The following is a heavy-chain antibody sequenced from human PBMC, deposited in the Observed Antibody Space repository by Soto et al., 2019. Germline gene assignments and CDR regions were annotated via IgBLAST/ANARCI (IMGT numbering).Heavy chain of an antibody. D-gene: IGHD1-26*01. CDR3: AKAPSGSYRLYFDY. CDR1: GFTFSSYS. V-gene: IGHV3-23*01. J-gene: IGHJ4*02. Sequence: GGSLRLSCAASGFTFSSYSMNWVRQAPGKGLEWVSAISSSSGSTYYTDSVKGRFTISRDNSKNTLYLQMNSLRAEDTAVYYCAKAPSGSYRLYFDYWGQGTLVTVSS. CDR2: ISSSSGST.